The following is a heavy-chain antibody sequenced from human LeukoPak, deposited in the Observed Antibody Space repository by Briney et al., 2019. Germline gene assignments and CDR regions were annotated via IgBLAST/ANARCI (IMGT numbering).Heavy chain of an antibody. Sequence: ASVKVSCKASGYTFTGSYMHWVRHAPGQGLEWIGWINPNSGGTNYAQNFQGRVTMTRDTSISTAYMELSSLRSDDTAVYYCARASYNDYWGQGTLVTVSS. J-gene: IGHJ4*02. CDR2: INPNSGGT. V-gene: IGHV1-2*02. CDR1: GYTFTGSY. CDR3: ARASYNDY. D-gene: IGHD1-1*01.